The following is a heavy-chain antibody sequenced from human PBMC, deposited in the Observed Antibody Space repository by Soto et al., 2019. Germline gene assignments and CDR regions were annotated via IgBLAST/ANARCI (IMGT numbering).Heavy chain of an antibody. CDR1: GGTFSSYT. CDR3: ARGYCTNGVCYGTSFDY. Sequence: QVQLVQSGAEVKKPGSSVKVSCKASGGTFSSYTISWVRQAPGQGLEWMGRIIPILGIANYAQKFQGRVTITADKSTSTAYMELSRLRSEDTAVYYCARGYCTNGVCYGTSFDYWGQGTLVTVSS. J-gene: IGHJ4*02. V-gene: IGHV1-69*02. D-gene: IGHD2-8*01. CDR2: IIPILGIA.